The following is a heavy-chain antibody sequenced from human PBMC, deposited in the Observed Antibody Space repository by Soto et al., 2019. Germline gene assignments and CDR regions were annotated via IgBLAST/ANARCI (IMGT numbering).Heavy chain of an antibody. V-gene: IGHV1-69*13. CDR1: GGTFSSYA. J-gene: IGHJ4*02. Sequence: SVKVSCKASGGTFSSYAISWVRQAPGQGLEWMGGIIPIFGTANYAQKFQGRVTITADESTSTAYMELSSLRSEDTAVYYCARVVGYSYGDYYFDYWGQGTLVTVSS. CDR2: IIPIFGTA. CDR3: ARVVGYSYGDYYFDY. D-gene: IGHD5-18*01.